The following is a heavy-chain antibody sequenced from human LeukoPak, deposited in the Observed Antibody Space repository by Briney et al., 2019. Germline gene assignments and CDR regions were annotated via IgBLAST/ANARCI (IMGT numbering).Heavy chain of an antibody. Sequence: PGGSLRLSCAASEFTFSSYEMNWVRQAPGKGLEWVSYISSSGGTVYYADSVKGRFTISRDNAKNSLYLQMNSLRAEDTAVYYCARVGEYQLLPDYWGQGTLVTVSS. CDR1: EFTFSSYE. V-gene: IGHV3-48*03. J-gene: IGHJ4*02. CDR2: ISSSGGTV. D-gene: IGHD2-2*01. CDR3: ARVGEYQLLPDY.